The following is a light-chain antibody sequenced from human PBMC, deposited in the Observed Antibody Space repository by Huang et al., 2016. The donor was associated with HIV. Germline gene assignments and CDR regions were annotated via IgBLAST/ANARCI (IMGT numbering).Light chain of an antibody. J-gene: IGKJ5*01. CDR1: QSIDGY. V-gene: IGKV1-39*01. CDR3: QQSYSTLIT. CDR2: SAS. Sequence: IQMTQSPSSLSASVGDRVTITCRASQSIDGYLNWYQQKPGKAPKLLISSASTLHTGVPPRFSGSGSGTDYTLIIDNLQPDDFATYFCQQSYSTLITFGQGSRPDTK.